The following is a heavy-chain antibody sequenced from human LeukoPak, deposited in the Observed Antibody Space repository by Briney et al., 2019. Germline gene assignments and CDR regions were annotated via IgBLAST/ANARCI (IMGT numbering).Heavy chain of an antibody. J-gene: IGHJ4*02. Sequence: GGSMRLSCAASGLTFSSYAMHCVRQAPGKGLEWVAVISYDGSNKYYADSVKGRFTISRDNSKNTLYLQMNSLRAEDTAVYYCAREGGVRAAGYFVYWGQGTLVTVSS. V-gene: IGHV3-30*04. CDR1: GLTFSSYA. D-gene: IGHD2-2*01. CDR3: AREGGVRAAGYFVY. CDR2: ISYDGSNK.